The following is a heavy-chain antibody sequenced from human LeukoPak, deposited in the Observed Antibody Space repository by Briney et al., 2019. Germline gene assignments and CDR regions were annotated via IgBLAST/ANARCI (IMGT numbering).Heavy chain of an antibody. CDR1: GGSISSSSYY. V-gene: IGHV4-39*07. D-gene: IGHD3-10*01. J-gene: IGHJ4*02. Sequence: SETLSLTCTVSGGSISSSSYYWGWIRQPPGKGLECIGSIYYGRSTYYNPSLKSRVTISVDTSKNQFSLKLTSVTAADTAVYYCAGEKYYYGSGSYPFDYWGQGTLVTVSS. CDR3: AGEKYYYGSGSYPFDY. CDR2: IYYGRST.